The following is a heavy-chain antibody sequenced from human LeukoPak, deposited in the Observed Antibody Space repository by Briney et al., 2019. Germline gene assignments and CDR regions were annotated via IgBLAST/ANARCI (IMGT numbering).Heavy chain of an antibody. D-gene: IGHD3-10*01. CDR1: GFTFSSYG. J-gene: IGHJ6*03. V-gene: IGHV3-30*02. CDR2: IRYDGSNK. CDR3: AKGDYYGSGSVYYYMDV. Sequence: GGSLRLSCAASGFTFSSYGMHWVRQAPGKGLEWVAFIRYDGSNKYYADSVKGRFTISRDNSKNTLYLQMNSLRAEDTAVYYCAKGDYYGSGSVYYYMDVWGKGTTVTISS.